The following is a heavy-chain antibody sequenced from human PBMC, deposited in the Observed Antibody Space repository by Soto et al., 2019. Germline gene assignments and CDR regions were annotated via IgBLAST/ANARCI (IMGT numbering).Heavy chain of an antibody. CDR1: GFTFSSYA. CDR2: VSIGGST. D-gene: IGHD1-26*01. V-gene: IGHV3-23*01. Sequence: TGGSLRLSCAASGFTFSSYAMGWVRQGPGKGLEWVAVVSIGGSTHYADSVRGRFTISRDNSKNTLSPQMNSLTAEDTAVYFCAKRRGAGGNFDYWGQGALVTVSS. J-gene: IGHJ4*02. CDR3: AKRRGAGGNFDY.